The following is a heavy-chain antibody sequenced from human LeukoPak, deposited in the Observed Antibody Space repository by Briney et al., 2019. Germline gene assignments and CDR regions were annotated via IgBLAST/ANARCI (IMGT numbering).Heavy chain of an antibody. Sequence: SETLSLTCAVYGGSLNGYYWTWICQAPGMGLEWVAEIDQSGTTNYNPSLERRVTMSRDTSKKQLSLKVSLVTAADTAVYYCARATFRGATGHFHYGMDVWGQGTTVTVSS. V-gene: IGHV4-34*01. CDR1: GGSLNGYY. D-gene: IGHD3-16*01. CDR3: ARATFRGATGHFHYGMDV. CDR2: IDQSGTT. J-gene: IGHJ6*02.